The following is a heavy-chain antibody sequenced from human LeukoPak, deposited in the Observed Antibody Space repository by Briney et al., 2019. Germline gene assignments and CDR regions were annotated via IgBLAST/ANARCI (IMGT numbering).Heavy chain of an antibody. V-gene: IGHV1-18*04. CDR3: AREESGGYFDY. D-gene: IGHD2-8*02. CDR1: GYTFTGYY. J-gene: IGHJ4*02. Sequence: ASVKVSCKAPGYTFTGYYMHWVRQAPGQGLEWMGWISPYSGLTDYAQMLQGRVTMTTDTSTSTAYMELTSLRSDDTAMYYCAREESGGYFDYWGQGTLVTVSS. CDR2: ISPYSGLT.